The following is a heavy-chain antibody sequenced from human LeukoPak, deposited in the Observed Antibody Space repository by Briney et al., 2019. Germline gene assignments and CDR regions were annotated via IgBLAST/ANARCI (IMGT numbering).Heavy chain of an antibody. V-gene: IGHV4-61*08. D-gene: IGHD3-16*01. CDR3: ARDAYYDYVWGNPTHWFDP. Sequence: KSSETLSLTCTVSGGSISSGGYYWSWIRQPPGKGLEWIGYIYHSGSTNYNPSLKSRVTISVDTSKNQFSLKLSSVTAADTAVYYCARDAYYDYVWGNPTHWFDPWGQGTLVTVSS. CDR1: GGSISSGGYY. CDR2: IYHSGST. J-gene: IGHJ5*02.